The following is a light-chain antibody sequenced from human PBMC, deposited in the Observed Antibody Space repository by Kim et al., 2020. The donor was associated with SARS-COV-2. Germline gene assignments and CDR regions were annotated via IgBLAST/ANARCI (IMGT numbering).Light chain of an antibody. Sequence: GQSFTNSCPGTNSNIGSYNSVSWYQQHPGKAPKLIIYDVSKRPSGVSDRFSGSKSGNTASLIISGLQADDEADYYCSSYTSSKTWVFGGGTQLTVL. CDR2: DVS. CDR1: NSNIGSYNS. CDR3: SSYTSSKTWV. J-gene: IGLJ2*01. V-gene: IGLV2-14*04.